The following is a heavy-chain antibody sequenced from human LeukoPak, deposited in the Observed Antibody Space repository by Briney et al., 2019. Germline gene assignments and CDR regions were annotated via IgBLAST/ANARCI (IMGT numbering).Heavy chain of an antibody. CDR1: GFTFSSYG. D-gene: IGHD1-26*01. CDR3: ATSGGSYPYYFDY. J-gene: IGHJ4*02. CDR2: IRYDGSNK. Sequence: PGGSLRLSCAASGFTFSSYGMHWVRQAPGKGLEWVAFIRYDGSNKYYADSVKGRFTISRDNSKNTLYLQMNSLRAEDTAVYYCATSGGSYPYYFDYWGQGTLVTVSS. V-gene: IGHV3-30*02.